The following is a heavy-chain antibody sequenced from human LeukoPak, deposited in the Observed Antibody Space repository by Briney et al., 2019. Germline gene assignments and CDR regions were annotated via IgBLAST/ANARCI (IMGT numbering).Heavy chain of an antibody. V-gene: IGHV3-30*03. CDR3: ATRSIYYYYFDY. CDR1: GFTFDTYG. D-gene: IGHD3-22*01. CDR2: ISYDGNNE. J-gene: IGHJ4*02. Sequence: GRSLRLSCAASGFTFDTYGMHWVRQAPGKGLEWVAVISYDGNNENYVDSVKGRFTISRDNSKNTLYLQMNSLRAEDTAVYYCATRSIYYYYFDYWGQGTLVTVSS.